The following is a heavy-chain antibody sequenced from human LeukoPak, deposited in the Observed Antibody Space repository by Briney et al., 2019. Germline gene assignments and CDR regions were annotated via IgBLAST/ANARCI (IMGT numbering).Heavy chain of an antibody. J-gene: IGHJ5*02. CDR1: GGTFLSHT. CDR2: ITPVIDTA. Sequence: ASVKVSCKTSGGTFLSHTFTWVRQAPGQGLEWMGKITPVIDTANYAQTFQGRVSIYADKSTTTVYMDLSGLRPDDTAVYYCARVNLRGSNYNWFDPWGQGTRVTVSS. CDR3: ARVNLRGSNYNWFDP. D-gene: IGHD3-10*01. V-gene: IGHV1-69*08.